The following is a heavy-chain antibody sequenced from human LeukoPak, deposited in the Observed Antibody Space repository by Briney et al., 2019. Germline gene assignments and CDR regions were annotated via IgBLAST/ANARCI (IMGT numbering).Heavy chain of an antibody. V-gene: IGHV4-39*02. D-gene: IGHD3/OR15-3a*01. CDR2: IYYSGTT. CDR3: AREKDWPEAFDI. CDR1: GGSISSSSYY. Sequence: PSETLSLTCTVSGGSISSSSYYWGWIRQPPGKGLEWIGSIYYSGTTYYNPSLKSRVAISVDTSKNQFSLKLSSVTAADTAVYYCAREKDWPEAFDIWGQGTMVTVSS. J-gene: IGHJ3*02.